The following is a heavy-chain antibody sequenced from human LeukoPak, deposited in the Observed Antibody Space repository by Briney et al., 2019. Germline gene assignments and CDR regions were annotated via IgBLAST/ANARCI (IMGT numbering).Heavy chain of an antibody. CDR1: GGSFSGYY. D-gene: IGHD2-2*01. J-gene: IGHJ4*02. CDR3: ARERVVVPAAIFYFDY. Sequence: PSETLSLTCAVYGGSFSGYYWTWIRQPPGKGLEWIGEINHSGSTNYNPSLKSRVAISVDTSKNQFSLKLSSVTAADTAVYYCARERVVVPAAIFYFDYWGQGTLVTVSS. CDR2: INHSGST. V-gene: IGHV4-34*01.